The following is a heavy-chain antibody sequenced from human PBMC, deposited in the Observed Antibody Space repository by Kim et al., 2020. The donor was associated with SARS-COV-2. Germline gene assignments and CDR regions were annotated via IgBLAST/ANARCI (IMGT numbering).Heavy chain of an antibody. Sequence: GGSLRLSCAASGFTFSSYAMSWVRQAPGKGLEWVSAISGSGGSTYYADSVKGRFTISRDNSKNTLYLQMNSLRAEDTAVYYCAKKPLRSDYYWYAFDIWGQGTMVTVSS. CDR1: GFTFSSYA. CDR3: AKKPLRSDYYWYAFDI. D-gene: IGHD2-21*01. CDR2: ISGSGGST. V-gene: IGHV3-23*01. J-gene: IGHJ3*02.